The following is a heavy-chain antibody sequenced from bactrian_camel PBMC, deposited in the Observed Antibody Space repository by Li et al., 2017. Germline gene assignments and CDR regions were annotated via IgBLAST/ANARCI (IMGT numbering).Heavy chain of an antibody. V-gene: IGHV3S55*01. CDR1: ESTYDRGYC. J-gene: IGHJ4*01. D-gene: IGHD3*01. Sequence: HVQLVESGGGSVQAGRSLRLSCAASESTYDRGYCMAWFRQSPGKERERVVFIDGDGTADYVDSVKGRFTISREDAAKTLYLHMSNLKPEDTGMYYCACDSSRRNCAGRFPVTNTHWGQGTQVTVSS. CDR2: IDGDGTA. CDR3: ACDSSRRNCAGRFPVTNTH.